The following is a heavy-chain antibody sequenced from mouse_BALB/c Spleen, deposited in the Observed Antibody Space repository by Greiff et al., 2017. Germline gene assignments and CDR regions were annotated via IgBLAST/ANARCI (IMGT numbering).Heavy chain of an antibody. V-gene: IGHV5-6-5*01. CDR3: AREGDYYGSDAMDY. J-gene: IGHJ4*01. Sequence: DVKLVESGGGLVKPGGSLKLSCAASGFTFSSYAMSWVRQTPEKRLEWVASISSGGSTYYPDSVKGRFTISRDNARNILYLQMSSLRSEDTAMYYCAREGDYYGSDAMDYWGQGTSVTVSS. CDR1: GFTFSSYA. D-gene: IGHD1-1*01. CDR2: ISSGGST.